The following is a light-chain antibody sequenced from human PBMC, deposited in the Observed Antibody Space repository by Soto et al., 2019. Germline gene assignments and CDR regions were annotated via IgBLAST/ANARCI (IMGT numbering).Light chain of an antibody. Sequence: DIQMTQSPSTLSPSVGDTVTITCRASRSISDWLAWYQQKPGKAPKLLIFDASSLKSGVPSRFSGSGSGTEFTLTISRLEPEDFAVYYCQQYGSSGTFGQGTKVDIK. V-gene: IGKV1-5*01. CDR2: DAS. J-gene: IGKJ1*01. CDR1: RSISDW. CDR3: QQYGSSGT.